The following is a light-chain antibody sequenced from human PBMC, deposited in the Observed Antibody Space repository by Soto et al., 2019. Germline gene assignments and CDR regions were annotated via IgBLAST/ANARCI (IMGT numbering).Light chain of an antibody. Sequence: QLTQSPSSLSASVGDRVTITCLASQSISVWLAWYQQKAGKAPNLLIYKASRLESGVPSRFSGSGSETEFTLTISGLQPGDSATYYCQQYNSYSPTCGQGTKVDIK. V-gene: IGKV1-5*03. CDR3: QQYNSYSPT. J-gene: IGKJ1*01. CDR1: QSISVW. CDR2: KAS.